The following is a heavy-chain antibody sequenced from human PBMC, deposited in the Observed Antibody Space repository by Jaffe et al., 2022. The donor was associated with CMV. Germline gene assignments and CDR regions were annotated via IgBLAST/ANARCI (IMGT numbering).Heavy chain of an antibody. V-gene: IGHV3-23*01. Sequence: EVQLLESGGGLVQPGGSLRLSCAASGFTFSSYAMTWVRQVPGEGLEWVSTIGGSGGDTYYADSVKGRFTVSRDNSKNTLYLQMSSLRAEDTALYYCAKDRPANYDTSGPRGTDWFDPWGQGTLVTVSS. CDR3: AKDRPANYDTSGPRGTDWFDP. CDR2: IGGSGGDT. J-gene: IGHJ5*02. D-gene: IGHD3-22*01. CDR1: GFTFSSYA.